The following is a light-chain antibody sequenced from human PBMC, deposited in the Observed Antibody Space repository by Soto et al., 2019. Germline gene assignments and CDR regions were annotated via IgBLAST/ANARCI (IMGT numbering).Light chain of an antibody. J-gene: IGKJ1*01. CDR2: STS. V-gene: IGKV1-39*01. CDR3: QQSYTTPWT. Sequence: DIQMTQSPSSLSASVGDRVTITCRLSQSVSTFLNWYQQKPGKAPHLLISSTSTLQRGVPSRFSGSGSGTDLTLTISSLQPEDFATYYCQQSYTTPWTFGQGTKVDIK. CDR1: QSVSTF.